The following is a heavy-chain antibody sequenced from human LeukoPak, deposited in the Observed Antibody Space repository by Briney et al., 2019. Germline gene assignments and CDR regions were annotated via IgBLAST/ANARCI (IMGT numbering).Heavy chain of an antibody. J-gene: IGHJ4*02. CDR1: GFTFSTHG. D-gene: IGHD1-26*01. V-gene: IGHV3-33*01. Sequence: GGSLRLSCGASGFTFSTHGMHWVRQAPGKGLEWVAVIWYDGSDKYYADSVKGRFTISRDNSKNTLFLQMNGLRAEDTAVYYCAREVGGGATNYFDYWGQGTLVTVSS. CDR3: AREVGGGATNYFDY. CDR2: IWYDGSDK.